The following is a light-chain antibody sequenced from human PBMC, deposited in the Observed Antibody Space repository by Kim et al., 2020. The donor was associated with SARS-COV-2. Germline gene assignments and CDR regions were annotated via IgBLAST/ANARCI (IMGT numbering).Light chain of an antibody. CDR3: QQYNNWPPWT. J-gene: IGKJ1*01. CDR2: DAS. CDR1: QSVSDR. V-gene: IGKV3-15*01. Sequence: SPGERATLSCRASQSVSDRLAWYQQKPGQSPSLLIYDASTRATGIPARFSGSGSGTEFTLTISSLQSEDFAVYYCQQYNNWPPWTFGQGTKVDIK.